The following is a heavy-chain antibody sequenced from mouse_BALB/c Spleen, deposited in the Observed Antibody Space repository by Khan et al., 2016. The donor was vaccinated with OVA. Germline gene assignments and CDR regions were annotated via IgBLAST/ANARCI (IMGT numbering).Heavy chain of an antibody. CDR2: IAPGSGST. Sequence: DLVKPGASVKLSCKASGYTFTCYWINWIKQRPGQGLEWIGRIAPGSGSTYYNEMFKGKATLTVDTSSSTAYIQLSSLSSEDSAVYFCARAVGGKVPLDYWGQGTTLTVSS. CDR1: GYTFTCYW. J-gene: IGHJ2*01. V-gene: IGHV1S41*01. CDR3: ARAVGGKVPLDY. D-gene: IGHD1-1*02.